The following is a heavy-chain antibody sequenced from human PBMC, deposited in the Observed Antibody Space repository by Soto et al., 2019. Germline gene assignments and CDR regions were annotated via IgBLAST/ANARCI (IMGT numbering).Heavy chain of an antibody. CDR1: GFTFSSYA. J-gene: IGHJ4*02. CDR3: ATRDAFDY. Sequence: GGSLRLSCAASGFTFSSYAMSWVRQAPGKGLEWVSAISGSGGSTYYADSVKGRFTISRDNSKNTLYLQMNSVIAEDTAVDYCATRDAFDYWGQGTLVTVSS. V-gene: IGHV3-23*01. CDR2: ISGSGGST.